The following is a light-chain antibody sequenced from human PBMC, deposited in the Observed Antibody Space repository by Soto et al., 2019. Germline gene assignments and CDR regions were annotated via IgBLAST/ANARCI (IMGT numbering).Light chain of an antibody. CDR2: GTG. CDR1: ESVSSHY. J-gene: IGKJ4*01. V-gene: IGKV3-20*01. Sequence: EIVLTQSPGTLSLSPGERATLSCRASESVSSHYIGWYQQRRGQAPRLLIYGTGNRAPGIPDRFSGDGAGTDFTLNITRLEPEDFAVYYCQHSGSSVTFGGGTKVDIX. CDR3: QHSGSSVT.